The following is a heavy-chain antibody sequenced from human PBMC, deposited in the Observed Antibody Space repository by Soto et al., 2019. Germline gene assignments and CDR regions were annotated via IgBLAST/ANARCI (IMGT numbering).Heavy chain of an antibody. CDR1: GGSFSGYY. Sequence: PSETLSLTCAVYGGSFSGYYLSWIRQPPGKGLEWIGEINHSGSTNYNPSLKSRVTISVDTSKNQFSLKLSSVTAADTAVYYCARGHDLRNWFDPWGQGTLVTVSS. J-gene: IGHJ5*02. CDR2: INHSGST. D-gene: IGHD3-3*01. V-gene: IGHV4-34*01. CDR3: ARGHDLRNWFDP.